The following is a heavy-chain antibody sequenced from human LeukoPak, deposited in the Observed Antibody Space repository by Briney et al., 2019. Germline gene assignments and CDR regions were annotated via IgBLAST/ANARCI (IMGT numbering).Heavy chain of an antibody. J-gene: IGHJ4*02. CDR2: ISGSGGST. CDR3: AKDKRLQPHYFDY. D-gene: IGHD6-25*01. CDR1: GFTFSSYA. Sequence: GGSLRLSCAASGFTFSSYAMSWVRQAPGKGLERVSAISGSGGSTYYADSVKGRFTISRDNSKNTLYLQMNSLRAEDTAVYYCAKDKRLQPHYFDYWGQGTLVTVSS. V-gene: IGHV3-23*01.